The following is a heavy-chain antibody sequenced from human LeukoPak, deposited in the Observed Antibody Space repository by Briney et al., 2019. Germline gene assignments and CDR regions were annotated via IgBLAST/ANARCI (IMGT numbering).Heavy chain of an antibody. Sequence: ASVKLSCKAAGYSFTGYYMHWVRQAPGQGLEWMGWINPNSGRTNYAQKFQGKVTMTRDTSISTAYMELSRLRSDDTAVYYCARDPYSSSVFDYWGQGTLVTVSS. CDR2: INPNSGRT. CDR3: ARDPYSSSVFDY. D-gene: IGHD6-6*01. CDR1: GYSFTGYY. J-gene: IGHJ4*02. V-gene: IGHV1-2*02.